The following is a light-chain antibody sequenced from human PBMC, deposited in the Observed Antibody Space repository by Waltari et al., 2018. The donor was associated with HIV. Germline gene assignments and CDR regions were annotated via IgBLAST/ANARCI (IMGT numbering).Light chain of an antibody. CDR2: GAS. V-gene: IGKV3-20*01. J-gene: IGKJ2*01. CDR1: QTVISTY. Sequence: EIVLTQSPGTLSFSPGERATLYCRAGQTVISTYLAWYQQKPGQAPRLLLHGASSRATGIPDRFSGSGSGTDFTLTISRLEPEDFAIYYCQQYGTSPLFGQGTKVEI. CDR3: QQYGTSPL.